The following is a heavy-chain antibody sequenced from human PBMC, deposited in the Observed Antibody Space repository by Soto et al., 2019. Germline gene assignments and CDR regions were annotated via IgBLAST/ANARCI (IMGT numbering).Heavy chain of an antibody. CDR2: ISYDGSNK. CDR1: GFTFSSYA. Sequence: PGGSLRLSCAASGFTFSSYAMHWVRQAPGKGLEWVAVISYDGSNKYYADSVKGRFTISRDNSKNTLYLQMNSLRAEGTAVYYCANGGGATHDAFDIWGQGTMVTVSS. V-gene: IGHV3-30-3*01. D-gene: IGHD1-26*01. J-gene: IGHJ3*02. CDR3: ANGGGATHDAFDI.